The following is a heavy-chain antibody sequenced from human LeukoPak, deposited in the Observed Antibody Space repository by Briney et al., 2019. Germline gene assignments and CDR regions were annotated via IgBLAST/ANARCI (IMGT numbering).Heavy chain of an antibody. CDR3: ARENTNDAFDI. J-gene: IGHJ3*02. V-gene: IGHV3-48*03. CDR2: ISSSGSTI. Sequence: PGGSLRLSCAASGFTFSNYEMNWVRQAPGKGLEWVSYISSSGSTIYYADSVKGRFTISRDNAKNSLSLQMNSLRAEDTAVYYCARENTNDAFDIWGQGTMVTVSS. CDR1: GFTFSNYE.